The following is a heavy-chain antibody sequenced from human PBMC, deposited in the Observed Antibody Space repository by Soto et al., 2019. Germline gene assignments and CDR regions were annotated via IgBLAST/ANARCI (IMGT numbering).Heavy chain of an antibody. Sequence: GGSLRLSCAASGFTFSNYAMSWVRQAPGKGLEWVSSIGGSDGTTYFADFVQGRFTISRDNSENTLYLQMNSLRVEDSAVYYCAKYLYLSTPYFDYWGQGTPVTAPQ. CDR2: IGGSDGTT. J-gene: IGHJ4*02. D-gene: IGHD2-15*01. CDR1: GFTFSNYA. CDR3: AKYLYLSTPYFDY. V-gene: IGHV3-23*01.